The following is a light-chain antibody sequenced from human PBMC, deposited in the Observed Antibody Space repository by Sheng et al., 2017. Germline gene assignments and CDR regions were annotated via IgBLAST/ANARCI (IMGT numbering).Light chain of an antibody. Sequence: EIVMTQSPGTLSVSPGERATLSCRASQSVSTDLAWFQQKPGQAPRLLIYAASARATGIPARFSGSGSGTDFTLIIRRLEPEDFAVYYCQQYGSSPRFGPGTKVDIK. CDR2: AAS. J-gene: IGKJ3*01. CDR1: QSVSTD. CDR3: QQYGSSPR. V-gene: IGKV3-20*01.